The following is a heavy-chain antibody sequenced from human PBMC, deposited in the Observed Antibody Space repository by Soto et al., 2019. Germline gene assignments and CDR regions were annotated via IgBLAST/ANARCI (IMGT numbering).Heavy chain of an antibody. D-gene: IGHD6-19*01. CDR3: AQTLGLAVSGPGRFDL. V-gene: IGHV1-69*12. Sequence: QVQLVQSGAEVKKPASSVKVSCKASGGTFSRYAISWVLQAPGQGLEWLGGITPLFGTPNYAQSFQGRLTITADESTSTVYMELRSLRSEDTAVYYCAQTLGLAVSGPGRFDLWGRGTLVTVTS. CDR2: ITPLFGTP. CDR1: GGTFSRYA. J-gene: IGHJ2*01.